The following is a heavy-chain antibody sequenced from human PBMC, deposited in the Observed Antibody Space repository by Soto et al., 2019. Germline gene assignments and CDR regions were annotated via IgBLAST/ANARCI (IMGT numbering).Heavy chain of an antibody. Sequence: GESLKISCKGSGYSFTSYWIGWVRQMPGKGLEWMGIIYPGDSDTSYSPSFQGQVTISADKSISTAYLQWSSLKASDTAMYYCARHAYCGGDCQPYGMDVWGQGTTVTVSS. CDR1: GYSFTSYW. V-gene: IGHV5-51*01. J-gene: IGHJ6*02. CDR3: ARHAYCGGDCQPYGMDV. CDR2: IYPGDSDT. D-gene: IGHD2-21*02.